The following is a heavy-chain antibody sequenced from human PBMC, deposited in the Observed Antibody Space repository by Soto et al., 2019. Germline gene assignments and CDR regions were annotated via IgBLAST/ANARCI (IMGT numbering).Heavy chain of an antibody. Sequence: EVQLVESGGGLVKPGGSLRLSCAASGFTFSSYSMNWVRQAPGKGLEWVSSISSSSSYIYYADSVKGRFTITRDNAKNSLYLQMNSLRAEDTAVYYCARDLRPYYDFWSGEFFDYWGQGTLVTVSS. CDR1: GFTFSSYS. J-gene: IGHJ4*02. V-gene: IGHV3-21*01. CDR3: ARDLRPYYDFWSGEFFDY. CDR2: ISSSSSYI. D-gene: IGHD3-3*01.